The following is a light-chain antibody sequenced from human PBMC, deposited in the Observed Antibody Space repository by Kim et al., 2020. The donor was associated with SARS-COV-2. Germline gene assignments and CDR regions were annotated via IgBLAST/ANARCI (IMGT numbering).Light chain of an antibody. Sequence: GKTVTISCTGSSGSIASNYVQWYQQRPGSAHTTVIYEDNQRPSGVPDRFSGSIDSSSNSASLTISGLKTEDEADYYCQSYDSSSWVFGGGTQLTVL. J-gene: IGLJ3*02. V-gene: IGLV6-57*02. CDR2: EDN. CDR3: QSYDSSSWV. CDR1: SGSIASNY.